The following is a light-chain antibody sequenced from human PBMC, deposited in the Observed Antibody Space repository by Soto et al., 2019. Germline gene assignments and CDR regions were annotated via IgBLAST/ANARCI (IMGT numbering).Light chain of an antibody. V-gene: IGLV2-14*01. Sequence: QSALTQPASVSGSPGQSITISCTGTSSDVGRYNFVSWYQQHPGKAPKLMIYDVSNRPSGVSNRFSGSKSGDTASLTISGLQVDDEADYYCGSYTSTSTLVVFGGGTKLTVL. CDR3: GSYTSTSTLVV. CDR2: DVS. J-gene: IGLJ2*01. CDR1: SSDVGRYNF.